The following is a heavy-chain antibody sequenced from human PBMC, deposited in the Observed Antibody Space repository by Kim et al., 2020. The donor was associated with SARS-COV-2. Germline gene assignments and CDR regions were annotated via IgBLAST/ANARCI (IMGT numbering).Heavy chain of an antibody. D-gene: IGHD6-6*01. Sequence: SETLSLTCTVSGGSISSSSYYWGWIRQPPGKGLEWIGSIYYSGSTYYNPSLKSRVTISVDTSKNQFSLKLSSVTAADTAVYYCARHILEYSSSSGEAPNWFDPWGQGTLVTVSS. CDR3: ARHILEYSSSSGEAPNWFDP. J-gene: IGHJ5*02. V-gene: IGHV4-39*01. CDR1: GGSISSSSYY. CDR2: IYYSGST.